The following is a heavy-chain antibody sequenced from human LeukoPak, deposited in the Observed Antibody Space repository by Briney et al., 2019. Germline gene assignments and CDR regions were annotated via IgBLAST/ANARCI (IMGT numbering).Heavy chain of an antibody. CDR1: GGSISSGSYY. CDR2: IYTSGST. D-gene: IGHD6-13*01. Sequence: SQTLSLTCTVSGGSISSGSYYWSWIRQPAGKGLEWIGRIYTSGSTNYNPSLKSRVTISVDTSKNQFSLKLSSATAADTAVYYCARESIAAAGTSLVYWGQGTLVTVSS. V-gene: IGHV4-61*02. J-gene: IGHJ4*02. CDR3: ARESIAAAGTSLVY.